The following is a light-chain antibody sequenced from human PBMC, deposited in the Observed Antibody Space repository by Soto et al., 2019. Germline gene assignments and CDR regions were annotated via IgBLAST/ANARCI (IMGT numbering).Light chain of an antibody. J-gene: IGKJ4*01. CDR2: GAS. CDR1: QSISSK. Sequence: EIVLTQSPATLSLSPEERATLSCRASQSISSKLAWYQQKPGQAPRLLIYGASTRATGIPVRFSGSGSGTEFTLTITSLQSEDFAVYYGQEYNNWRPITFGGGTKVDIK. CDR3: QEYNNWRPIT. V-gene: IGKV3-15*01.